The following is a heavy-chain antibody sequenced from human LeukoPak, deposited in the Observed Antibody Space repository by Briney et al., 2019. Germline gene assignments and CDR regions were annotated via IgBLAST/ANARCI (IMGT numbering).Heavy chain of an antibody. CDR3: ARRRGSGSTQVFDY. V-gene: IGHV4-61*02. Sequence: SETLSLTCTVSGGSISSGSYYWSWIRQPAGKGLEWIGRIYSSGSTNYNPSLKSRVTISLDTSKNQFSLKLSSVTAADTAVYYCARRRGSGSTQVFDYWGQGTLVTVSS. J-gene: IGHJ4*02. D-gene: IGHD6-19*01. CDR2: IYSSGST. CDR1: GGSISSGSYY.